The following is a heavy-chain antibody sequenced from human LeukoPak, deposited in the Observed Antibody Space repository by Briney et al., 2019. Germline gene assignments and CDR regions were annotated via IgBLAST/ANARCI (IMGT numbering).Heavy chain of an antibody. CDR3: AKGSSGWDFGY. V-gene: IGHV3-30*18. CDR1: GLTFSSYG. D-gene: IGHD6-19*01. CDR2: ISYDGSNK. J-gene: IGHJ4*02. Sequence: PGGSLRLSCAASGLTFSSYGMHWVRQAPGKGLEWVAVISYDGSNKYYADSVKGRFTISRDNSKNTLYLQMNSLRAEDTAVYYCAKGSSGWDFGYWGQGTLVTVSS.